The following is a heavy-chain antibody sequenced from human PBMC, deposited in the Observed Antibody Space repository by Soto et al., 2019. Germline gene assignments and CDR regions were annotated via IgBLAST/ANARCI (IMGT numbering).Heavy chain of an antibody. CDR3: ARDGYSYGYYYYYGMDV. V-gene: IGHV4-31*03. J-gene: IGHJ6*02. CDR2: IYYSGST. D-gene: IGHD5-18*01. CDR1: GGSISSGGYY. Sequence: SETLSLTCTVSGGSISSGGYYWSWIRQHPGKGLEWIGYIYYSGSTYYNPSLKSRVTISVDTSKNQFSLKLSSVTAADTAVYYCARDGYSYGYYYYYGMDVWGQGTTVTVPS.